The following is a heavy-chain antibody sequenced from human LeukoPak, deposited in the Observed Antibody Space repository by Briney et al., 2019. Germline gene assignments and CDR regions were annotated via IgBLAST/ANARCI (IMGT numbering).Heavy chain of an antibody. CDR1: GFTFSSYS. V-gene: IGHV3-21*01. D-gene: IGHD1-26*01. CDR2: ISSSSSYI. CDR3: ARVHENSHVWDGY. Sequence: NSGGSLRLSCAASGFTFSSYSMNWVRQAPGKGLEWVSSISSSSSYIYYADSVKGRFTISRDNAKNTLYLQMNSLRGEDTAVYYCARVHENSHVWDGYWGQGTLVTVSS. J-gene: IGHJ4*02.